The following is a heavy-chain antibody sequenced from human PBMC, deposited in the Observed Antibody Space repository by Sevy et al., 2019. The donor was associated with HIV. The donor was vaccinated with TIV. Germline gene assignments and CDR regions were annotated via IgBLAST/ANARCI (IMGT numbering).Heavy chain of an antibody. CDR2: ISAYNGKP. D-gene: IGHD6-6*01. Sequence: ASVKVSCKASGYTFTSYGISWVRQAPGQGLEWMGWISAYNGKPNFAQKLQDKFTMTTDTSTSTAYMELRSLRSDDTAVYYCARDGQVYSSSSGGYYYYGMDVWGQGTTVTVSS. CDR3: ARDGQVYSSSSGGYYYYGMDV. V-gene: IGHV1-18*04. CDR1: GYTFTSYG. J-gene: IGHJ6*02.